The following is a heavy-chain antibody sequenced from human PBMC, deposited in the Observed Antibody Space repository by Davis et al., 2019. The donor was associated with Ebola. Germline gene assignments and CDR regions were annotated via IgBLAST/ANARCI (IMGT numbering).Heavy chain of an antibody. D-gene: IGHD3-9*01. CDR1: GGSISSYY. CDR2: IYYSGST. V-gene: IGHV4-59*01. J-gene: IGHJ6*04. Sequence: SETLSLTCTVSGGSISSYYWSWIRQTPRKGLEWIGHIYYSGSTNYNPSLKSRVTISVDTSKNQFSLKLSSVTAADTAVYYCARGVTDILTGFVDVWGKGTTVTVSS. CDR3: ARGVTDILTGFVDV.